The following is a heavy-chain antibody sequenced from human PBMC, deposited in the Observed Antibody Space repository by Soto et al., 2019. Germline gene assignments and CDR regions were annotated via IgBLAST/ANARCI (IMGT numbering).Heavy chain of an antibody. V-gene: IGHV3-64*04. CDR3: AKLGTYYYDSSGYTHPPPLDY. CDR1: GFTFSSYA. J-gene: IGHJ4*02. Sequence: GGSLRLSCAASGFTFSSYAMHWVRQAPGKGLEYVSVITYDGSSTYYADSVKGRFTISRDNSKNTLYLQMNSLRAEDTAVYYCAKLGTYYYDSSGYTHPPPLDYWGQGTLVTVS. CDR2: ITYDGSST. D-gene: IGHD3-22*01.